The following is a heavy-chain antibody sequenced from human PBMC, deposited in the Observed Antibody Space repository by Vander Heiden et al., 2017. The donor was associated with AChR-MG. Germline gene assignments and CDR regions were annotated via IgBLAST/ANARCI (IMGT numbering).Heavy chain of an antibody. V-gene: IGHV2-5*02. J-gene: IGHJ4*02. CDR2: IYWDDDK. D-gene: IGHD2-8*01. Sequence: QVTLKESGPTLVEPKKTLTLTCTLSGFSITTYGVGVGWIRQAPGKALEWLAFIYWDDDKRYNPSLKSRLTVAKDTSKNQVVLIVANMDPMETGTYYCANRRTFNGAWNQGTFDNWGQGTLVTVSS. CDR1: GFSITTYGVG. CDR3: ANRRTFNGAWNQGTFDN.